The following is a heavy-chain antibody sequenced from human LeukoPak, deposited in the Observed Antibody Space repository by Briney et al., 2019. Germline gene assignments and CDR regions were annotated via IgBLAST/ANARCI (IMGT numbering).Heavy chain of an antibody. Sequence: PGGSLRLSCSVSGFSFSSYAMHWVRQAPGKGLEYVSSISSNGDSTYYADSVKGRFTISRDNSTNTLFLQMSSLRAEDTAVYYCVKDRYVDYWGQGTLVTVSS. CDR3: VKDRYVDY. CDR2: ISSNGDST. CDR1: GFSFSSYA. J-gene: IGHJ4*02. D-gene: IGHD3-16*01. V-gene: IGHV3-64D*09.